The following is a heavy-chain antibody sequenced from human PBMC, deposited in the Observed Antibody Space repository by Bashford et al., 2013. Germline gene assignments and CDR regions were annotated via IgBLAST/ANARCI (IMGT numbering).Heavy chain of an antibody. CDR2: IYYSGST. D-gene: IGHD1-26*01. CDR3: ARARPTAQLLDY. CDR1: GGSISSGGYY. J-gene: IGHJ4*01. Sequence: SETLSLTCTVSGGSISSGGYYWSWIRQHPGKGLEWIGYIYYSGSTYYNPSLKSRVTISVDTSKNQFSLKLSSVTAADTAVYYCARARPTAQLLDYWGRGTLVTVSS. V-gene: IGHV4-31*03.